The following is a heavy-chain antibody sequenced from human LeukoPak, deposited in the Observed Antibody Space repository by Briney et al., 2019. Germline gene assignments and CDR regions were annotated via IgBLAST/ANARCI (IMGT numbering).Heavy chain of an antibody. D-gene: IGHD5-24*01. CDR3: TRAALATNGMIDY. J-gene: IGHJ4*02. CDR1: GFTLSSCW. Sequence: PGGSLRLSCAASGFTLSSCWMSWVRQAPGKGLEWVANIKQDGSEKYYVDSVKGRFTISRDNARNSLYLQMNSLRGEDTAVYYCTRAALATNGMIDYWGQGTLVTVSS. V-gene: IGHV3-7*01. CDR2: IKQDGSEK.